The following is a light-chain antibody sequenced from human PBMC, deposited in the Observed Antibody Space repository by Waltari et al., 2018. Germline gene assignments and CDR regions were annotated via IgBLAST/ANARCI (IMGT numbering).Light chain of an antibody. Sequence: SAERTQDPAVSVALGQTVRITCQGDSLRSYYASWYQQKPGQAPVLVIYGKNNRPSGIPDRFSGSSSGNTASLTITGAQAEDEADYYCNSRDSSGNHWVFGGGTKLTVL. V-gene: IGLV3-19*01. CDR3: NSRDSSGNHWV. CDR1: SLRSYY. CDR2: GKN. J-gene: IGLJ3*02.